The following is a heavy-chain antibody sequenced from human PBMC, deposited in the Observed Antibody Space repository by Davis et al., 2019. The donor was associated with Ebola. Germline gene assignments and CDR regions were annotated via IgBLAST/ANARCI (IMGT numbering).Heavy chain of an antibody. CDR3: ARTLKDPYYYYGLDV. CDR2: IYSTGST. CDR1: GGSISSDGYC. J-gene: IGHJ6*02. V-gene: IGHV4-31*03. Sequence: MPSETLSLTCTVSGGSISSDGYCWTWIRQHPGKGLEWIGYIYSTGSTDYNPSLKSRVTISLDTSNNQFSLRLSSAIAADTAVYYCARTLKDPYYYYGLDVWGQGTSATVSS.